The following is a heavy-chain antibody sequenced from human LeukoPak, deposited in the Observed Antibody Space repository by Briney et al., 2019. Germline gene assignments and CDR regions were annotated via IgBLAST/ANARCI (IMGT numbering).Heavy chain of an antibody. CDR1: GFTFSSYS. V-gene: IGHV3-21*01. J-gene: IGHJ6*03. Sequence: KPGGSLRLSCAASGFTFSSYSTNWVRQAPGKGLEWVSSITSSSTYIHYADSVKGRFTISRDNAKNSLYLQMNSLRAEDTAVYYCARTTSGATFSDYYYYHMDVWGKGTTVTVSS. D-gene: IGHD1-26*01. CDR3: ARTTSGATFSDYYYYHMDV. CDR2: ITSSSTYI.